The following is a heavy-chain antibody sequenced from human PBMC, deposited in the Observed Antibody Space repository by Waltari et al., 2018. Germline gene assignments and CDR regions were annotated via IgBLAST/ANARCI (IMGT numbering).Heavy chain of an antibody. D-gene: IGHD3-22*01. V-gene: IGHV3-30*16. Sequence: QVQLVESGGGVVQPGRSLRLSCAASGFTFSSYAMHWVRQDPGKGLEWVAVISYDGSNKYYADSVKGRFTISRDNSKNTLYLQMNSLRAEDTAVYYCAREGDSSGYYPDAFDIWGQGTMVTVSS. CDR3: AREGDSSGYYPDAFDI. CDR2: ISYDGSNK. CDR1: GFTFSSYA. J-gene: IGHJ3*02.